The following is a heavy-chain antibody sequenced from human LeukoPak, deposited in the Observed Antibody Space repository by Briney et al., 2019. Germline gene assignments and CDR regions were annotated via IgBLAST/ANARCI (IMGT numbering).Heavy chain of an antibody. CDR3: AREGTTDSSTWYMSWFDP. Sequence: SETLSLTCTVSGGSISSSSSYWGWIRQPPGKGLEWIGGIYYSGSTYYNPSLKSRVTISVDTSKNQFSLRLSSVTAADTAVYYCAREGTTDSSTWYMSWFDPWGQGTLVTVSS. J-gene: IGHJ5*02. CDR1: GGSISSSSSY. CDR2: IYYSGST. D-gene: IGHD6-13*01. V-gene: IGHV4-39*02.